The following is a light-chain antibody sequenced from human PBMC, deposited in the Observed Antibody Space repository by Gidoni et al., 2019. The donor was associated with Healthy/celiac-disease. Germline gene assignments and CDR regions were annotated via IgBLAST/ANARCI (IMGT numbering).Light chain of an antibody. CDR2: AAS. Sequence: DIQMTQSPSSLSASVGDRFTITCQAIQYISNYLNWYQQKPGKAPKLLIYAASNLETRVPSRFSGSGSGTDFTFTIRRPQHEAIATYYCQQFHTLPRTFGGGTKVEIK. J-gene: IGKJ4*01. CDR3: QQFHTLPRT. V-gene: IGKV1-33*01. CDR1: QYISNY.